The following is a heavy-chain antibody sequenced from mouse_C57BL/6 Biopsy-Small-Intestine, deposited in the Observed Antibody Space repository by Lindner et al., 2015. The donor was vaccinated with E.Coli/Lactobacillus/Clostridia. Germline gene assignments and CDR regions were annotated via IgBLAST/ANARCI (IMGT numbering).Heavy chain of an antibody. CDR3: ARDVRGGWPPYRYFDL. J-gene: IGHJ1*01. Sequence: SVKVSCKASGYIFTSYGINWVRQAPGQGLEWMGWISLYNGNTIYAQKLQGRVTMTTDTSTSTAYMELKSLRSDDTAVYYCARDVRGGWPPYRYFDLWGRGTLVTVSS. CDR1: GYIFTSYG. V-gene: IGHV1-4*01. D-gene: IGHD1-1*02. CDR2: ISLYNGNT.